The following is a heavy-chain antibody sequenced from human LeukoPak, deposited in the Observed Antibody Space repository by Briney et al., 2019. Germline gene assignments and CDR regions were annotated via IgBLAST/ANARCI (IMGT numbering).Heavy chain of an antibody. Sequence: ASVKVSCKASGGTFSSYAISWVRQAPGQGLEWMGGIIPIFGTANYAQKFQGRVPITADESTSTAYMELSSLRSEDTAVYYCARVVSGRYYFDYWGQGTLVTVSS. CDR1: GGTFSSYA. CDR2: IIPIFGTA. D-gene: IGHD3-3*01. V-gene: IGHV1-69*13. CDR3: ARVVSGRYYFDY. J-gene: IGHJ4*02.